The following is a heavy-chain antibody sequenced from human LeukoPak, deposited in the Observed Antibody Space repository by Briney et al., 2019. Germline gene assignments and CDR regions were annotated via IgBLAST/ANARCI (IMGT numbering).Heavy chain of an antibody. Sequence: PSETLSLTCTVSGYSISSGYYWGWIRQTPGKGLEWIGNIFHSGTTYYNPSLKSRVTISVDTSKDHFSLKLSSVTAADTAVYYCARANSYLGMGYYYMDVWGKGTTVTVSS. CDR2: IFHSGTT. V-gene: IGHV4-38-2*02. CDR3: ARANSYLGMGYYYMDV. D-gene: IGHD5-18*01. CDR1: GYSISSGYY. J-gene: IGHJ6*03.